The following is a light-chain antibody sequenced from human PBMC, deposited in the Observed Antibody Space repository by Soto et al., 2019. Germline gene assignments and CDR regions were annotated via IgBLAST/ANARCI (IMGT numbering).Light chain of an antibody. CDR1: QGISNY. Sequence: EIHMTQSPSSLSASVGDRVTLTCRASQGISNYLSCYQQKPGKVPTLLIYAASTLKSGVPSRFSGSGSGTDFTLTISILQPEDVATYYCQKYNSALFGQGTRLEIK. V-gene: IGKV1-27*01. CDR2: AAS. CDR3: QKYNSAL. J-gene: IGKJ5*01.